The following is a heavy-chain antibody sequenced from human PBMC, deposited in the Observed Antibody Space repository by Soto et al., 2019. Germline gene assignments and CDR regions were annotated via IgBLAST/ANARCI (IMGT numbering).Heavy chain of an antibody. CDR2: FKSVNDGGTT. V-gene: IGHV3-15*07. CDR1: GFSFSNAW. D-gene: IGHD3-22*01. J-gene: IGHJ4*02. Sequence: EESLRLSSEASGFSFSNAWMNWVRQAPGKGLEWVGRFKSVNDGGTTDYATPVKGRFTISRDDSKNTLYLQMNSLKTEDTAVYYCTREGRYDSSGYSGWGQGT. CDR3: TREGRYDSSGYSG.